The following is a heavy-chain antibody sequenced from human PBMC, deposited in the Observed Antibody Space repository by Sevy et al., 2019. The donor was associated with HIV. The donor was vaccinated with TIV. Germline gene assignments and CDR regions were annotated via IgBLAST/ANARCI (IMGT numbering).Heavy chain of an antibody. V-gene: IGHV1-2*02. CDR1: GYTFTGYY. Sequence: ASVKVSCKASGYTFTGYYMHWVRQAPGQGLEWMGWINPNSGGTNYAQKFQGRVTMTRDTSISTAYMELGRLRSDDTAVYYCARDSELLWFGELMREVSHAFDIWGQGTMVTVSS. CDR3: ARDSELLWFGELMREVSHAFDI. D-gene: IGHD3-10*01. CDR2: INPNSGGT. J-gene: IGHJ3*02.